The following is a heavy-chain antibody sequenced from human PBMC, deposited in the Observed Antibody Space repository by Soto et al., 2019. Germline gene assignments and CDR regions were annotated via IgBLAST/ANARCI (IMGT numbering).Heavy chain of an antibody. CDR2: IYPGDSDT. Sequence: PGESLKISCKGSGYSFTSYWIGWVRQMPGKGLEWMGIIYPGDSDTRYSPSFQGQVTISADKSISTAYLQWSSLKASDTAMYYCARHGVGYCSGGSCLSWFDPWGQGTLVTVSS. V-gene: IGHV5-51*01. J-gene: IGHJ5*02. CDR1: GYSFTSYW. CDR3: ARHGVGYCSGGSCLSWFDP. D-gene: IGHD2-15*01.